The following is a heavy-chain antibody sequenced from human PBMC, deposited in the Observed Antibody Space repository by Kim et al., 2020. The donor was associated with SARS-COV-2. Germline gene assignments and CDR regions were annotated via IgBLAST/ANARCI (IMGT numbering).Heavy chain of an antibody. CDR2: IRSKANSYAT. CDR3: TRVTGAGLAFWDAYDV. D-gene: IGHD3-3*02. V-gene: IGHV3-73*01. J-gene: IGHJ3*01. Sequence: GGSLRLSCAASGFSFNDSAMHWVRQASGKGLEWVARIRSKANSYATTYAASVKGRITISRDDSKNAGYLQMNSLKTEDTAVYYCTRVTGAGLAFWDAYDVWGDRRMVIVSS. CDR1: GFSFNDSA.